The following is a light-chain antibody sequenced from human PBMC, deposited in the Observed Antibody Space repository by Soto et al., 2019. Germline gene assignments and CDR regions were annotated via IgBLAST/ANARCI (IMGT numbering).Light chain of an antibody. CDR2: EVT. V-gene: IGLV2-14*01. J-gene: IGLJ2*01. CDR1: GSDVGGYNY. Sequence: QSALTQPASVSGSPGQSITISCTGTGSDVGGYNYVSWYQQHPGRAPKLMIYEVTNRPSGVSNRFSGSKSGNTASLTISGLQAEDEADYYCSSYTSSSHVVFGGGTQLTVL. CDR3: SSYTSSSHVV.